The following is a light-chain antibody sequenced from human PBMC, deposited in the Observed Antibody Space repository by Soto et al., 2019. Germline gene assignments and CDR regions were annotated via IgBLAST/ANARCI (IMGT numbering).Light chain of an antibody. CDR1: QGISTY. J-gene: IGKJ1*01. CDR2: AAS. Sequence: DIQMTQSPSSLSASVGDRVTITCRASQGISTYLNWYQQKPGKAPKLLIYAASSLQSWVPSRFSGSGSETDFTLTISSLQPEDFATYSCQQSYSTTWTCGQGTKV. V-gene: IGKV1-39*01. CDR3: QQSYSTTWT.